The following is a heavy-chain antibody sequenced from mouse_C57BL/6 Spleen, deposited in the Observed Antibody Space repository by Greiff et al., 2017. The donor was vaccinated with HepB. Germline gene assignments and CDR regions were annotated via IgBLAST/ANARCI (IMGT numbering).Heavy chain of an antibody. CDR1: GYTFTSYW. Sequence: QVQLQQPGAELVKPGASVKLSCKASGYTFTSYWMQWVKQRPGQGLEWIGEIDPSDSYTNYNQKLKGKATLTVDTSSSTAYMQLSSLTSEDSAVYYCARSGVYYGSSYDAMDYWGQGTSVTVSS. D-gene: IGHD1-1*01. CDR2: IDPSDSYT. V-gene: IGHV1-50*01. CDR3: ARSGVYYGSSYDAMDY. J-gene: IGHJ4*01.